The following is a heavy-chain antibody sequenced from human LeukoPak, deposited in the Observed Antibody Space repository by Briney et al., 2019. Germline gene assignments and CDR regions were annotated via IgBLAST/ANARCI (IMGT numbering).Heavy chain of an antibody. D-gene: IGHD5-12*01. Sequence: GGSLRLSCAASGFTFSRDGMNWVRQAPGKGLEWVSYISRSSSTIYYADSVKGRFTISRDNAKNSLYLQMNSLTDEDTAVYYCARDIRTYSGYDLPTWGQGTLVTVSS. V-gene: IGHV3-48*02. CDR3: ARDIRTYSGYDLPT. J-gene: IGHJ5*02. CDR1: GFTFSRDG. CDR2: ISRSSSTI.